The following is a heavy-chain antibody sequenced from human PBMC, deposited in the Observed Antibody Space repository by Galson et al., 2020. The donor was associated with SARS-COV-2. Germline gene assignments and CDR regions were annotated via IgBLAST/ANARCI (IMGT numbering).Heavy chain of an antibody. CDR1: GGSISSYY. V-gene: IGHV4-59*08. CDR2: LYYSGRT. CDR3: ARGGYYDLGFDP. Sequence: SETLSLTCTVSGGSISSYYWRWIRQPPGKGLEWIGYLYYSGRTHYNPSLKSRVTISVDTSKNQFSLKLSSVTAADTAVYYCARGGYYDLGFDPWGQGTLVTVSS. D-gene: IGHD3-3*01. J-gene: IGHJ5*02.